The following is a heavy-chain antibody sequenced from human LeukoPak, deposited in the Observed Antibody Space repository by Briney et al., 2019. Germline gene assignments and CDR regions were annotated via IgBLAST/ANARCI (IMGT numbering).Heavy chain of an antibody. Sequence: PSETLSLTCTVSGGSISSYYWSWIRQPPGKGLEWIGYIYTSGSTNYNPSLKSRVTISVDTSKNQFSLKLSSVTAADTAVYYCARHWGSSWKTEYYFDYWGQGTLVTVSS. D-gene: IGHD6-13*01. V-gene: IGHV4-4*09. CDR3: ARHWGSSWKTEYYFDY. CDR2: IYTSGST. CDR1: GGSISSYY. J-gene: IGHJ4*02.